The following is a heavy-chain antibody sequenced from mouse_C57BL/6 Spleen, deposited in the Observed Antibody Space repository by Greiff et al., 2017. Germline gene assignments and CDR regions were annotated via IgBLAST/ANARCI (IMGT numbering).Heavy chain of an antibody. CDR2: IYPSDSET. CDR3: ARGINDYEGYYAMDY. D-gene: IGHD2-4*01. J-gene: IGHJ4*01. Sequence: QVQLQQPGAELVRPGSSVKLSCKASGYTFTSYWMDWVKQRPGQGLEWIGNIYPSDSETHYNQKFKDKATLTVDKSSSTAYMQLSSLTSEDSAVYDCARGINDYEGYYAMDYWGQGTSVTVSS. CDR1: GYTFTSYW. V-gene: IGHV1-61*01.